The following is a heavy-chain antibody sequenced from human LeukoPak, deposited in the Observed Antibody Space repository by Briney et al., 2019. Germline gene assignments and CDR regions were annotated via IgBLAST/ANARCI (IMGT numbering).Heavy chain of an antibody. CDR2: IRHDSSDI. CDR1: GFTFSTYS. V-gene: IGHV3-48*01. CDR3: ARAAYDNSGYLTL. D-gene: IGHD3-22*01. J-gene: IGHJ4*02. Sequence: GGSLRLSCAASGFTFSTYSMNWVRQAPGKGLEWISFIRHDSSDIYYADSVKGRFTISRDNAKNSLYLQMNSLRAEDTAVYYCARAAYDNSGYLTLWGQGTLVTVSS.